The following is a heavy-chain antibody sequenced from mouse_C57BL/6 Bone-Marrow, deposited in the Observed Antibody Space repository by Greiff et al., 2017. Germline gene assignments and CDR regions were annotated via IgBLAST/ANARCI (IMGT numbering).Heavy chain of an antibody. CDR1: GYTFTDYE. V-gene: IGHV1-15*01. J-gene: IGHJ4*01. D-gene: IGHD1-1*01. Sequence: QVQLQQSGAELVRPGASVTLSCKASGYTFTDYEMHWVKQTPVHGLEWIGAIDPETGGTAYNQKFKGKAILTADKSSSTAYMELRSLTSEDSAVYYCTLLLLRSYYYAMDYWGQGTSVTVSS. CDR3: TLLLLRSYYYAMDY. CDR2: IDPETGGT.